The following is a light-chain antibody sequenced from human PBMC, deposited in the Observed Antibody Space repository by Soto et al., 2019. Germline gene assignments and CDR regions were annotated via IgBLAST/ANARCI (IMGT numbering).Light chain of an antibody. CDR2: AAS. CDR1: QDISSY. CDR3: QQYYSFPYT. J-gene: IGKJ2*01. Sequence: VIWMTQSPSSLSASTGDRVTITCRVSQDISSYLAWYQQKSGGAPELLIYAASTLQSGVPSRFSGSGSGTDFTLTISGLQSEDFATYHCQQYYSFPYTFGQGTKLEIK. V-gene: IGKV1D-8*01.